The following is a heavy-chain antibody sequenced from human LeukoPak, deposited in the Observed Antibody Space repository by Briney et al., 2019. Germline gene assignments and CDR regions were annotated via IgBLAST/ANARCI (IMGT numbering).Heavy chain of an antibody. D-gene: IGHD6-13*01. Sequence: GGSLRLSCAASGFTFSNYAMHWVRQAPGKGLEWVALISYDGSDKYYVDSVKGRFTTSRDKSKNTLYLQMNSLRAEDTAVYYCARGRSLIAAAVTGYLDYWGQGTLVTVSS. V-gene: IGHV3-30*04. CDR1: GFTFSNYA. CDR3: ARGRSLIAAAVTGYLDY. J-gene: IGHJ4*02. CDR2: ISYDGSDK.